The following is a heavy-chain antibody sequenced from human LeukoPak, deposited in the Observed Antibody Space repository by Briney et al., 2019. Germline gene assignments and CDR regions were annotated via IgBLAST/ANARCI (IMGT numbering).Heavy chain of an antibody. CDR1: GYTFTGSY. D-gene: IGHD7-27*01. J-gene: IGHJ5*02. CDR3: VRHLTGGANYFDP. V-gene: IGHV1-2*02. CDR2: INPNSGDT. Sequence: ASVKVSYKASGYTFTGSYIHWVRQAPGQGPEWMGWINPNSGDTKYAQRFQGRVTMTWDTSITTAYMELSSLRSDDTAVYYCVRHLTGGANYFDPWGQGTLVTVSS.